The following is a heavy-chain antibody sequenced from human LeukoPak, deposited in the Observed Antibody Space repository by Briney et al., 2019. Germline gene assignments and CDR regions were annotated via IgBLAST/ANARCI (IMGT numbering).Heavy chain of an antibody. CDR1: GGSFSGYY. D-gene: IGHD5-18*01. CDR3: ACPCKAGYSYGRSYGF. J-gene: IGHJ3*01. CDR2: INHSGST. V-gene: IGHV4-34*01. Sequence: SETLSLTCAVYGGSFSGYYWSWMRQPPAKGLEWIGEINHSGSTNYNPSLKSRVTISVDTSKNQFSLKLSSVTAADTAVYYCACPCKAGYSYGRSYGFWGQGTMVTVSS.